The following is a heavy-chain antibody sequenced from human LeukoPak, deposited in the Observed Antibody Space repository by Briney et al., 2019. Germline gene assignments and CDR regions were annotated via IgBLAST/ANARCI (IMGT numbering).Heavy chain of an antibody. CDR3: ASPYYYDSSGSTLWDY. Sequence: GGSLRLSCAASGFTFSSYAMSWVRQAPGKGLEWVSAISGSGGSTYYADSVKGRFTISRDNSKNTLYLQMNSLRAEDTAVYHCASPYYYDSSGSTLWDYWGQGTLVTVSS. J-gene: IGHJ4*02. D-gene: IGHD3-22*01. V-gene: IGHV3-23*01. CDR2: ISGSGGST. CDR1: GFTFSSYA.